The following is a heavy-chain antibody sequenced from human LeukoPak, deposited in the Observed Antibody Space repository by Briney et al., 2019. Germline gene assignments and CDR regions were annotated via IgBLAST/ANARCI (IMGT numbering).Heavy chain of an antibody. V-gene: IGHV3-21*01. CDR1: GFTFSRYT. CDR3: ARVPPSY. J-gene: IGHJ4*02. CDR2: ISSDSSSM. Sequence: GGSLRLSCAASGFTFSRYTMKWVRQSPGKGLEYVSSISSDSSSMYYADSVKGRFTISRDNAKNSVYLRINSLRAEDTAIYYCARVPPSYWGQGTQVTVSS.